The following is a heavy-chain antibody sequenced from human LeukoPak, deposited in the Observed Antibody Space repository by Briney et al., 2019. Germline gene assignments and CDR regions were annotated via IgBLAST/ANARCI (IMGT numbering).Heavy chain of an antibody. CDR1: GYTFTSYG. CDR2: MNPNSGNT. J-gene: IGHJ6*02. V-gene: IGHV1-8*01. CDR3: ARGLVDTAMVIFSVSYYYYGMDV. Sequence: ASVKVSCKASGYTFTSYGINWVRQATGQGLEWMGWMNPNSGNTGYAQKFQGRVTMTRNTSISTAYMELSSLRSEDTAVYYCARGLVDTAMVIFSVSYYYYGMDVWGQGTTVTVSS. D-gene: IGHD5-18*01.